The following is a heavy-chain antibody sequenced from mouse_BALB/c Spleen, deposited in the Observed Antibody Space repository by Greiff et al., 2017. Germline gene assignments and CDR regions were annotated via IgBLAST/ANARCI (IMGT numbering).Heavy chain of an antibody. CDR2: ISSGGSYT. J-gene: IGHJ4*01. V-gene: IGHV5-6-4*01. D-gene: IGHD4-1*01. Sequence: EVKLVESGGGLVKPGGSLKLSCAASGFTFSSYTMSWVRQTPEKRLEWVATISSGGSYTYYPDSVKGRFTISRDNAKNTLYLQMSSLKSEDTAMYYCTRDHPLTGTKAMDYWGQGTSVTVSS. CDR3: TRDHPLTGTKAMDY. CDR1: GFTFSSYT.